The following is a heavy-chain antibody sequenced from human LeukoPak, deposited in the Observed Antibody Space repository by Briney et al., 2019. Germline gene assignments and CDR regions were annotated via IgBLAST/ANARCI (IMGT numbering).Heavy chain of an antibody. CDR2: ISGSGGST. D-gene: IGHD3-3*01. CDR1: GFTFSSYA. Sequence: GGSLRLSCAASGFTFSSYAMGWVRQAPGKGLEWVSAISGSGGSTYYADSVKGRFTISRDNSKNTLYLQMNSLRAEDTAVYYCAKDYYDFWSGYSDWGQGTLVTVSS. CDR3: AKDYYDFWSGYSD. V-gene: IGHV3-23*01. J-gene: IGHJ4*02.